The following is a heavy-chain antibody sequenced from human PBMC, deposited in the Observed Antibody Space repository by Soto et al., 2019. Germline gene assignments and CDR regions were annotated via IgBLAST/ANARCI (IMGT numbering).Heavy chain of an antibody. CDR3: ARRPNFYYAMDG. V-gene: IGHV4-39*01. Sequence: HLQLQESGPGLVKPSETLSLTCTVSGASISNTGSYWVWIRQSPGRGLEWIGNIYYTRSTYYSPSLKSRLNISLDTSNTHFSLRVTSVTAADTAVYFCARRPNFYYAMDGWGRGTTVTVSS. CDR2: IYYTRST. J-gene: IGHJ6*02. CDR1: GASISNTGSY.